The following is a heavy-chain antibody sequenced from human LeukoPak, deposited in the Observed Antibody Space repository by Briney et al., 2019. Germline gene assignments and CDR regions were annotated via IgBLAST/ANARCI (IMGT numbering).Heavy chain of an antibody. V-gene: IGHV3-74*01. J-gene: IGHJ3*02. CDR1: GFTFSSYW. CDR2: INSDGSST. CDR3: ARRLAYCGGDCYSFAFDI. D-gene: IGHD2-21*02. Sequence: GGSLRLSCAASGFTFSSYWMHWVRQAPGKGLVWVSRINSDGSSTSYADSVKGRFTIPRDNAKNTLYLQMNGLRAEDTAVYYCARRLAYCGGDCYSFAFDIWGQGTMVTVSS.